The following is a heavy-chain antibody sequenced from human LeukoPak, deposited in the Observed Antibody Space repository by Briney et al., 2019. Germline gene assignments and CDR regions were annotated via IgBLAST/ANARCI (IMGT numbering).Heavy chain of an antibody. CDR2: IFYSGNT. J-gene: IGHJ4*02. CDR3: ARAPAVLRYFDWQLDEGFDY. V-gene: IGHV4-39*07. CDR1: GGSISSATSY. D-gene: IGHD3-9*01. Sequence: PSETLSLTCTVSGGSISSATSYWAWIRQPPGKGLEWIGSIFYSGNTYYNPSLKSRVTISVDTSKNQFSLKLSSVTAADTAVYYCARAPAVLRYFDWQLDEGFDYWGQGTLVTVSS.